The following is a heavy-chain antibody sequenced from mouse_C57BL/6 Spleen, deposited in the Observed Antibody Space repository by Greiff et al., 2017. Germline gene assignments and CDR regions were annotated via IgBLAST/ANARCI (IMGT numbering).Heavy chain of an antibody. Sequence: EVKLVESGGGLVKPGGSLKLSCAASGFTFSSYAMSWVRQTPEKRLEWVATISDGGSYTYYPDNVKGRFTISRDNAKNNLYLQMSHLKSEDTAMYYCARDESSGYGFAYWGQGTLVTVSA. CDR2: ISDGGSYT. CDR3: ARDESSGYGFAY. D-gene: IGHD3-2*02. CDR1: GFTFSSYA. J-gene: IGHJ3*01. V-gene: IGHV5-4*01.